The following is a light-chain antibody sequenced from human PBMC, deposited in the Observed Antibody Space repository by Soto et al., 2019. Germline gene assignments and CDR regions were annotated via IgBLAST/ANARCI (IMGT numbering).Light chain of an antibody. J-gene: IGLJ1*01. CDR3: ETWDSNTYV. V-gene: IGLV4-60*02. CDR1: SGHSSYI. Sequence: QAVVTQSSSASASLGSSVKLTCTLSSGHSSYIIAWHQQQPGKAPRYLMKLEGSGSYNKGSGVPDRFSGSSSGADRYLTISTLQFEDEADYYCETWDSNTYVFGTGTKLTVL. CDR2: LEGSGSY.